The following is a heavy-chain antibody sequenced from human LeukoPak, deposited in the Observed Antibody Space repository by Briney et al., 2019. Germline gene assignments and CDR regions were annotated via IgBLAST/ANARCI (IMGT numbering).Heavy chain of an antibody. CDR2: INHSGST. J-gene: IGHJ4*02. V-gene: IGHV4-34*01. D-gene: IGHD3-9*01. Sequence: PSETLSLTSAVYGGSFSGYYWSWIRQPPGTGLEWIGEINHSGSTNYNPSLKSRVTISVDTSKNQCSLKLSSVTAADTAVYYCARGKRVLRYFDWLSAFDYGGQGTLVTVSS. CDR1: GGSFSGYY. CDR3: ARGKRVLRYFDWLSAFDY.